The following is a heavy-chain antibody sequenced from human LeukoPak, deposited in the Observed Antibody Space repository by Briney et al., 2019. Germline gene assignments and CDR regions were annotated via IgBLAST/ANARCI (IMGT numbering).Heavy chain of an antibody. CDR1: GCTFNNCD. V-gene: IGHV1-8*02. J-gene: IGHJ5*02. CDR3: ACGGEGSFDP. Sequence: ASVKVSCKASGCTFNNCDINWVRQATGQGLEWMGWMNPNSGSTFYAETFQGRVTMTRNTSIFTAYMELSSLKSEDTAVYYCACGGEGSFDPWGQGMQVTVSS. CDR2: MNPNSGST.